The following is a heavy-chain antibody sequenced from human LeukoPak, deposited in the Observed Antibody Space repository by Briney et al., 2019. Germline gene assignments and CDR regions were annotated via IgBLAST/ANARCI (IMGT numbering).Heavy chain of an antibody. D-gene: IGHD1-14*01. CDR1: GGSISSSSYY. CDR2: IYYSGSA. J-gene: IGHJ5*02. Sequence: NASETLSLTCTVSGGSISSSSYYWGWIRQPPGKGLEWIGSIYYSGSAYYNPSLKSRVTISVDTSKNQFSLKLSSVTAADTAVYYCARVRKTGPGWHGWFDPWGQGTLVTVSS. V-gene: IGHV4-39*07. CDR3: ARVRKTGPGWHGWFDP.